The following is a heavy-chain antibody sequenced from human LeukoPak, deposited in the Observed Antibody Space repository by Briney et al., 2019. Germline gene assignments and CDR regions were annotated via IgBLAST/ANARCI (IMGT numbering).Heavy chain of an antibody. CDR1: GGTFSSYA. CDR3: ARAQGDCYDSSGYYVFDY. Sequence: ASVKVSCKASGGTFSSYAISWVRQAPGQGLEWMGGIIPIFGTANYAQKFQGRVTITADESTSTAYMELSSLRSEDTAVYYCARAQGDCYDSSGYYVFDYWGQGTLVTVSS. V-gene: IGHV1-69*13. D-gene: IGHD3-22*01. CDR2: IIPIFGTA. J-gene: IGHJ4*02.